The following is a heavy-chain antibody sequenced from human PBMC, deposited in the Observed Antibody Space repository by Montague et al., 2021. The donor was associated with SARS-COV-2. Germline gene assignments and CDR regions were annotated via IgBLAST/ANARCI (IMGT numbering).Heavy chain of an antibody. CDR1: GVAELRRR. CDR3: ARSGAVPMD. V-gene: IGHV4-59*02. CDR2: LFHRRGT. D-gene: IGHD3-10*01. J-gene: IGHJ4*02. Sequence: SETLSLTCTVSGVAELRRRSEWHTSELQSRLEFVGRLFHRRGTKYNPSLKSRVTISGDTSKNQFSLKLSSVTTADTAVYYCARSGAVPMDWGQGTLVTVSS.